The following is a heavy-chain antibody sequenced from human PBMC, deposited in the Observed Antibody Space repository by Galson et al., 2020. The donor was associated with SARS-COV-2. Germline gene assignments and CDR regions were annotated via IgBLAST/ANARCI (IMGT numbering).Heavy chain of an antibody. V-gene: IGHV4-39*07. CDR2: IYYSGSI. CDR3: ARPAQTYYDFWSGYYNAPHFDY. J-gene: IGHJ4*02. Sequence: SETLSLTCTVSSGSITSVTYYWGWIRQSPGKGLEWIGTIYYSGSIYYNPSLKSRVTISVDTSENQFSLKLTSVTAADTAVYYCARPAQTYYDFWSGYYNAPHFDYWGQGTLVTVSS. D-gene: IGHD3-3*01. CDR1: SGSITSVTYY.